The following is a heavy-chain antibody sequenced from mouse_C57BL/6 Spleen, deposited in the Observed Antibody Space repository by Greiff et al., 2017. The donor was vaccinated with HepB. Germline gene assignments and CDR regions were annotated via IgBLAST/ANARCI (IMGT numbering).Heavy chain of an antibody. D-gene: IGHD1-1*01. J-gene: IGHJ1*03. CDR1: GYSITSGYY. CDR2: ISYDGSN. Sequence: EVKLQESGPGLVKPSQSLSLTCSVTGYSITSGYYWNWIRQFPGNKLEWMGYISYDGSNNYNPSLKNRISITRDTSKNQFFLKLNSVTTEDTATYYCARDGHYYGSSYWYFDVWGTRTTVTVSS. CDR3: ARDGHYYGSSYWYFDV. V-gene: IGHV3-6*01.